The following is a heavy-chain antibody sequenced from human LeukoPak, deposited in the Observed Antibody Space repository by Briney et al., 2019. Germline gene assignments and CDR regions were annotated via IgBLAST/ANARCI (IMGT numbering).Heavy chain of an antibody. V-gene: IGHV3-30-3*01. CDR3: AREETGTTSGAFDI. D-gene: IGHD1-7*01. J-gene: IGHJ3*02. Sequence: GGSLRLSCAASGFTSSSYAMHWVRQAPGKGLEWVAVISYDGSNKYYADSVKGRFTISRDNSKNTLYLQMNSLRAEDTAVYYCAREETGTTSGAFDIWGQGTMVTVSS. CDR1: GFTSSSYA. CDR2: ISYDGSNK.